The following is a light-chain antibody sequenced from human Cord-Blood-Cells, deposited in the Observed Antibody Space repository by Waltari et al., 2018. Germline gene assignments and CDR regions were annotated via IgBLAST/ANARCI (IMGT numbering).Light chain of an antibody. CDR2: DVS. V-gene: IGLV2-14*01. J-gene: IGLJ3*02. CDR1: SSDVGGYNY. CDR3: SSYTSSSTRV. Sequence: QSALTQPPSVSGSPGQSITISCTGTSSDVGGYNYVPWYQQHPGKAPKLMIYDVSKRPSGVSNRFSGSKSGNTASLTISGLQAEDEADYYCSSYTSSSTRVFGGGTKLTVL.